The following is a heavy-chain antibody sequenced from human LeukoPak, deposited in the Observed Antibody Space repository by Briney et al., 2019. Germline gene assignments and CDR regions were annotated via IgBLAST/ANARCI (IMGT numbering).Heavy chain of an antibody. D-gene: IGHD3-10*01. J-gene: IGHJ5*02. CDR3: ARAGALWFGELFTYNWFDP. V-gene: IGHV1-8*02. CDR2: MNTNSGNT. CDR1: GYTFTNSG. Sequence: ASVKVSCKASGYTFTNSGISWVRHAPGQGLEWMGWMNTNSGNTGYAQKFQGRVTMTRNTSISTAYMELSSLRSEDTAVYYCARAGALWFGELFTYNWFDPWGQGTLVTVSS.